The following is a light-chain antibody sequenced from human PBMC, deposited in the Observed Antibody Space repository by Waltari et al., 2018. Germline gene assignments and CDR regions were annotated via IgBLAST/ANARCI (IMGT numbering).Light chain of an antibody. V-gene: IGKV1-13*02. CDR3: QQYNGYSGT. CDR1: QDIASA. CDR2: DAS. J-gene: IGKJ1*01. Sequence: AIQLTQSPSSLSASVGHRITITCRASQDIASALAWYVQKPGKAPQLLIYDASTLESGVPSRFSGSGSGTDFTLSISGLQPEDFATYYCQQYNGYSGTFGQGTKVEIK.